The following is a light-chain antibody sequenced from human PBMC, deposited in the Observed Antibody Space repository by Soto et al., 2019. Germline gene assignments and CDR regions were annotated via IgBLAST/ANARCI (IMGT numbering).Light chain of an antibody. Sequence: QSVLTQPPSVSGAPGQRVTISCTGGSSNIGAGYDVHWYQQLPGTAPKLLIYGNSNRPSGVPDRFSGSKSGTSASLAITGLQAEDEAEYYCQSYDSSLSGPYVVFGGGTKLTVL. CDR3: QSYDSSLSGPYVV. V-gene: IGLV1-40*01. CDR1: SSNIGAGYD. CDR2: GNS. J-gene: IGLJ2*01.